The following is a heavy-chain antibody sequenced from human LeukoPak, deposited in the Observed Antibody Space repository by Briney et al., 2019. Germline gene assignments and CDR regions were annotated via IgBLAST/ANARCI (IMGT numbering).Heavy chain of an antibody. CDR1: GFTFSSYG. Sequence: GGSLRLSCAASGFTFSSYGMHWVRQAPGKGLEWVAVISYDGSNKYYADSVKGRFTISRDNSKNTLYLQMNSLRAEDTAVYYCARGAVVTYFDYWGQGTLVTVSS. D-gene: IGHD4-23*01. J-gene: IGHJ4*02. CDR2: ISYDGSNK. V-gene: IGHV3-30*03. CDR3: ARGAVVTYFDY.